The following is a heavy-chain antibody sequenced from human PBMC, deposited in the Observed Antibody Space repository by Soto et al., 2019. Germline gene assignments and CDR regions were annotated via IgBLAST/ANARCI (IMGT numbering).Heavy chain of an antibody. J-gene: IGHJ4*02. CDR1: GFTFSTYG. D-gene: IGHD4-4*01. V-gene: IGHV3-30*18. CDR2: ISYDGKNK. CDR3: ANGESLTGGNYFDY. Sequence: PGGSLRLSCEASGFTFSTYGMHWVRQAPGKGLEWVAVISYDGKNKYYADSVKDRFTISRDNSKNTLYLQMNTLRAEDTAVYYCANGESLTGGNYFDYWGQGTLVTVSS.